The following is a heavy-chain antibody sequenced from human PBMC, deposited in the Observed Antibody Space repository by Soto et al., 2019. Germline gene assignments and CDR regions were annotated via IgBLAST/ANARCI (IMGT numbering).Heavy chain of an antibody. J-gene: IGHJ5*02. CDR1: GGSFSGYY. CDR3: ARGPFMAAAGTGWFDP. V-gene: IGHV4-34*01. Sequence: SETLSLTCAVYGGSFSGYYWSWIRQPPGKGLEWIGEINHSGSTNYNPSLKSRVTISVDTSKNQFSLKLSSVTAADTAVYYCARGPFMAAAGTGWFDPWGQGTLVTVSS. CDR2: INHSGST. D-gene: IGHD6-13*01.